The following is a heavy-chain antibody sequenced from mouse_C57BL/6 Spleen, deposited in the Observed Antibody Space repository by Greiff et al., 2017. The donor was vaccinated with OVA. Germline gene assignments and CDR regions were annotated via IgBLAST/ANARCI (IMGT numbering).Heavy chain of an antibody. D-gene: IGHD2-4*01. Sequence: QVQLKESGAELVRPGASVTLSCKASGYTFTDYEMHWVKQTPVHGLEWIGAIDPETGGTAYNQKFKGKAILTADKSSSTAYMELRSLTSEDSAVYYCTRPPIYYDYDGFAYWGQGTLVTVSA. CDR3: TRPPIYYDYDGFAY. CDR1: GYTFTDYE. J-gene: IGHJ3*01. CDR2: IDPETGGT. V-gene: IGHV1-15*01.